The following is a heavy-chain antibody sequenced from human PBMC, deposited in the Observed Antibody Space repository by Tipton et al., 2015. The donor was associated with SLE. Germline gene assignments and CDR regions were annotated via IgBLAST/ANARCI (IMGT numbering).Heavy chain of an antibody. Sequence: SLRLSCAASGFTVSSYSMNWVRQAPGKGLEWVSSISSSSSYIYYADSVKGRFTISRDNAKNSLYLQMNSLRAEDTAVYYCARDPRGDYGDYVLDYWGQGTLVTVSS. CDR3: ARDPRGDYGDYVLDY. V-gene: IGHV3-21*01. J-gene: IGHJ4*02. D-gene: IGHD4-17*01. CDR2: ISSSSSYI. CDR1: GFTVSSYS.